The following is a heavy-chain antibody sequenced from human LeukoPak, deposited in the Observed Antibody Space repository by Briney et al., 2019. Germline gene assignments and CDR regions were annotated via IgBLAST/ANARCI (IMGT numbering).Heavy chain of an antibody. D-gene: IGHD2-21*02. CDR1: GGSISSGGYY. CDR2: IYYSGST. Sequence: SETLSLTCTVSGGSISSGGYYWSWIRQHPGKGLEWIGYIYYSGSTYYNPSLKSRVTISVDTSKNQFSLKLSSVTAADTAVYYCARGDIVVVTAIPSHAFDIWGQGTMVTVSS. CDR3: ARGDIVVVTAIPSHAFDI. J-gene: IGHJ3*02. V-gene: IGHV4-31*03.